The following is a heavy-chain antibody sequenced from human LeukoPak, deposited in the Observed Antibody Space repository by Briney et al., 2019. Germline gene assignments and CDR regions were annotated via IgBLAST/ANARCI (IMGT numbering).Heavy chain of an antibody. CDR2: INPSGGST. V-gene: IGHV1-46*01. D-gene: IGHD1-7*01. Sequence: ASVKVSCKASVYTFTSYYMHWVRQAPGQGLEWMGIINPSGGSTSYAQKFQGRVTMTRDTSTSTVYMELSSLRSEDTAVYYCARVRGTTASFDYWGQGTLVTVSS. CDR3: ARVRGTTASFDY. CDR1: VYTFTSYY. J-gene: IGHJ4*02.